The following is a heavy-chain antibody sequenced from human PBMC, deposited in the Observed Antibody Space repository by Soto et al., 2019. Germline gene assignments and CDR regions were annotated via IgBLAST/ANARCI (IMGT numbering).Heavy chain of an antibody. Sequence: ASVKVSCKASGYKFTAYYMHWVRQAPGQGLEWMGWINPGSGATSYAQTFQGRVTMTRDTSINTVYMEVTSLRPDDTAVYYCARLSKGYCSDTSCYSSLDPWGQGTLVTVS. CDR3: ARLSKGYCSDTSCYSSLDP. J-gene: IGHJ5*02. CDR1: GYKFTAYY. V-gene: IGHV1-2*02. CDR2: INPGSGAT. D-gene: IGHD2-2*01.